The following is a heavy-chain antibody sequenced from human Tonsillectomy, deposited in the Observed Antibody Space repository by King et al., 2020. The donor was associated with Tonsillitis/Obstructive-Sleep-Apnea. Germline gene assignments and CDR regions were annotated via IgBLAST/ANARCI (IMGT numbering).Heavy chain of an antibody. CDR2: IYPSGST. V-gene: IGHV4-4*07. D-gene: IGHD3-16*01. CDR3: ARDHYDYPDY. Sequence: QMQLQESGPGLVKPSETLSLTCTVSGGSISNYYWSWIRQPAGKGLEWSGRIYPSGSTNYNPSLKSRVTMSVDTSKNQFSLKLNSVTAADTAVYYCARDHYDYPDYWGQGTLVSVSS. J-gene: IGHJ4*02. CDR1: GGSISNYY.